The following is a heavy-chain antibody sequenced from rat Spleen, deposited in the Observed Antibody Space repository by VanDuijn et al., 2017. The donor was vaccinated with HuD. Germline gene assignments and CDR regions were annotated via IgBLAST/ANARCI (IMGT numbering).Heavy chain of an antibody. Sequence: EVQLVESGGGLVQPGRSMKLSCAASGFTFSSFPMAWVRQAPTKGLEWVASINYDGSSIYYRDSVKGRFTVSRDNAKSSLYLQMDSLRSEDSATYYCTRDRILRSTGFDYWGPGTMVTVSS. CDR3: TRDRILRSTGFDY. D-gene: IGHD1-6*01. CDR2: INYDGSSI. J-gene: IGHJ1*01. V-gene: IGHV5-46*01. CDR1: GFTFSSFP.